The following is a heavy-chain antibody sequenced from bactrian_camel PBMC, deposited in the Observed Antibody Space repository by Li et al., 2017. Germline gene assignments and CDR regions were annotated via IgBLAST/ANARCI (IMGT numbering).Heavy chain of an antibody. CDR1: GDTFSGRC. CDR2: IYTGAGST. D-gene: IGHD6*01. Sequence: HVQLVESGGGSVQAGGSLRLSCGTSGDTFSGRCVAWFRQAPGKEREGVASIYTGAGSTYHTDAVKGRFTVSQDTAENMVYLQMNNLKPEDTGTYVCATHSRRNFYKCDSWRQRGLDHWGQGTQVTVS. CDR3: ATHSRRNFYKCDSWRQRGLDH. V-gene: IGHV3S1*01. J-gene: IGHJ4*01.